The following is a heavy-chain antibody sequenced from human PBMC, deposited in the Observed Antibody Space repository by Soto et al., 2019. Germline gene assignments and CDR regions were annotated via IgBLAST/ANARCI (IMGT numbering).Heavy chain of an antibody. Sequence: EVQLLESGGGLVQPGGSLRLSCAASGFTFSSYAMSWVRQAPGKGLEWVSAISGSGGSTYYADSVKGRFTISRDNSKNTLHLQMNSLRAEDTAVYYCAKTPWVRGVIIYFDYWGQGTLVTVSS. CDR3: AKTPWVRGVIIYFDY. CDR1: GFTFSSYA. D-gene: IGHD3-10*01. CDR2: ISGSGGST. J-gene: IGHJ4*02. V-gene: IGHV3-23*01.